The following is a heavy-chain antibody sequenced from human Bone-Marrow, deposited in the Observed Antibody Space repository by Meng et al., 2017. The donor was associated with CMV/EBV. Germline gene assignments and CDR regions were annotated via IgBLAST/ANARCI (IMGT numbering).Heavy chain of an antibody. CDR3: ARDYSGSYIEGVY. CDR2: ISYDGSNK. CDR1: GFTFSSYW. V-gene: IGHV3-30-3*01. Sequence: GESLKISCAASGFTFSSYWMHWVRQAPGKGLEWVAVISYDGSNKYYADSVKGRFTISRDNSKNTLYLQMNSLRAEDTAVYYCARDYSGSYIEGVYWGQGTLVTVSS. J-gene: IGHJ4*02. D-gene: IGHD1-26*01.